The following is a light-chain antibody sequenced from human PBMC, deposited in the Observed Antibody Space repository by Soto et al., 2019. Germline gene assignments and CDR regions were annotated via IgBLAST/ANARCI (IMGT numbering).Light chain of an antibody. V-gene: IGKV1-5*03. CDR3: QQYNSYRA. CDR1: QSIDTW. Sequence: IQMTQSPSSLSASVGDRVTITYRASQSIDTWLAWHQQKPGQVPKLLISKASSLESGVPSRFSGSGSGTEFTLTISSLQPDDSATYYCQQYNSYRAFGQGTKVDIK. CDR2: KAS. J-gene: IGKJ1*01.